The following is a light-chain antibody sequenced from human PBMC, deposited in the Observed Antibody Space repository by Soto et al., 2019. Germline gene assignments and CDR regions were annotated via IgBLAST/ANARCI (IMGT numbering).Light chain of an antibody. J-gene: IGKJ4*01. CDR1: EAIGNY. V-gene: IGKV1-27*01. Sequence: IQMTQSPSSLSASFGDRVTITCRASEAIGNYLAWYQQKPGKAPKLLIYATSTLQSGVPFRFSGSGSGTDFTLTISSLQPDDVATYYCQKYNSAWLTFGGGTKVEIK. CDR3: QKYNSAWLT. CDR2: ATS.